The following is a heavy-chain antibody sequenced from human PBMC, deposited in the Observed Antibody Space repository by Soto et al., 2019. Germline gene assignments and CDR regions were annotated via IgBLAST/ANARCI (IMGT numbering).Heavy chain of an antibody. D-gene: IGHD3-3*01. V-gene: IGHV4-61*01. CDR1: GGSVSSGSYY. Sequence: SETLSLTCTVSGGSVSSGSYYWSWIRQPPGKGLEWIGYIYYSGSTNYNPSLKSRVTISVDTSKNQFSLKLSSVTAADTAVYYCARSLRFLEWLLRPWGQGTMVTVSS. CDR2: IYYSGST. CDR3: ARSLRFLEWLLRP. J-gene: IGHJ3*01.